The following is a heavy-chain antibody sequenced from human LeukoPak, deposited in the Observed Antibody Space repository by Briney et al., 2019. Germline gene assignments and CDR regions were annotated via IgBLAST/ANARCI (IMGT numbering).Heavy chain of an antibody. CDR1: GGSISSYY. CDR3: ARATGVGPDNWFDP. Sequence: SETLSLTCTVSGGSISSYYWSWIRQPPGKGLEWIGYIYYSGSTNYNPSLKSRVTISVDTSKNQFSLKLSSVTAADTAVYYCARATGVGPDNWFDPWGQGTLVTVSS. D-gene: IGHD1-14*01. V-gene: IGHV4-59*01. J-gene: IGHJ5*02. CDR2: IYYSGST.